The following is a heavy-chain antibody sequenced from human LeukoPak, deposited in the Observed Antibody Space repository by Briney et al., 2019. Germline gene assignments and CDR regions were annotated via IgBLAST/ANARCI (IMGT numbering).Heavy chain of an antibody. J-gene: IGHJ4*02. D-gene: IGHD1-26*01. CDR2: IYYSGST. V-gene: IGHV4-30-4*01. Sequence: SETLSLTCTVSGGSISSGDYHWSWIRQPPGKGLEWIGYIYYSGSTYYNPSLKSRVTISVDTSKNQFSLKLSSVTAADTAVYYCARARSDYGSSHFDYWGQGTLVTVSS. CDR3: ARARSDYGSSHFDY. CDR1: GGSISSGDYH.